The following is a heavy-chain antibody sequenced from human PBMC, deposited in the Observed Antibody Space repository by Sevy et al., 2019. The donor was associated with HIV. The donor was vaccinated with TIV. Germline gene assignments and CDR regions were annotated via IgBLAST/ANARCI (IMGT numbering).Heavy chain of an antibody. CDR2: INESGST. J-gene: IGHJ5*02. CDR3: ARSPPVVVVPGAPSWFDP. V-gene: IGHV4-34*01. Sequence: SETLSLTCAVHDGSFSGYYWNWIRQLPGKGLEWIGEINESGSTYYHPSLKSRVTISVDTSKKQFSLKLNSVTAADTAVYFCARSPPVVVVPGAPSWFDPWGQGTLVTVSS. D-gene: IGHD2-2*01. CDR1: DGSFSGYY.